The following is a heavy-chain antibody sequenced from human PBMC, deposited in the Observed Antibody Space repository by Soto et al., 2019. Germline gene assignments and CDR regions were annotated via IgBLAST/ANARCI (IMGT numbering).Heavy chain of an antibody. CDR2: IYYIGNT. J-gene: IGHJ4*02. Sequence: PSDTLSLTCTVSRRSISSSSYSWGWIRQPPGKGLEWIGSIYYIGNTNYNPSLKSRVTISVHTSNSQFSLELSSVTAADTAVYYCARGLITGSHYSGGWYYFDSWGQGTQVTVS. D-gene: IGHD6-19*01. CDR1: RRSISSSSYS. CDR3: ARGLITGSHYSGGWYYFDS. V-gene: IGHV4-39*07.